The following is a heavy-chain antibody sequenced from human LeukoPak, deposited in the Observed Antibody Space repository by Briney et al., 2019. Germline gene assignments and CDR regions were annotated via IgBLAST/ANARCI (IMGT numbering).Heavy chain of an antibody. J-gene: IGHJ4*02. CDR1: GGSISSGSCY. CDR3: ARGSTATLNFDY. V-gene: IGHV4-31*03. CDR2: IYYSGST. Sequence: SQTLSLTCTVSGGSISSGSCYWCWIRQHPGKGLEWIGYIYYSGSTYYNPSLKSRVTISVDTSKNQFSLKLSSVTAADTAVYYCARGSTATLNFDYWGQGTLVTVSS. D-gene: IGHD4-17*01.